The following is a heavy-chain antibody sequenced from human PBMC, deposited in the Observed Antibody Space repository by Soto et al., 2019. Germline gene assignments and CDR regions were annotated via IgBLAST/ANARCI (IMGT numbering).Heavy chain of an antibody. V-gene: IGHV4-39*02. CDR2: IYYSGST. D-gene: IGHD2-2*01. CDR3: ARDIVVPAAAFNYYYYYGMDV. Sequence: SETLSLTCTVSGGSISSSSYYWGWIRQPPGKGLEWIGSIYYSGSTYYNPSLKSRVTISVDTSKNQFSLKLSSVTAADTAVYYCARDIVVPAAAFNYYYYYGMDVWGQGTTVTVSS. CDR1: GGSISSSSYY. J-gene: IGHJ6*02.